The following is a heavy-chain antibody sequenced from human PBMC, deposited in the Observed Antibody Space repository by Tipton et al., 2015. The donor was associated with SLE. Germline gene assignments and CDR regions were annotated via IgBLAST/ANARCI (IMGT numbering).Heavy chain of an antibody. CDR3: ARDPLYSSSPPFDY. D-gene: IGHD6-6*01. CDR2: INPNSGGT. V-gene: IGHV1-2*06. J-gene: IGHJ4*02. Sequence: QVQLVQSGAEVKKPGASVKVSCKASGYTFTGYYMHWVRQASGQGLEWMGRINPNSGGTNYAQKFQGRVTMTRDTSISTAYMALSRLRSDDTAVYYCARDPLYSSSPPFDYWVQGTLVTVSS. CDR1: GYTFTGYY.